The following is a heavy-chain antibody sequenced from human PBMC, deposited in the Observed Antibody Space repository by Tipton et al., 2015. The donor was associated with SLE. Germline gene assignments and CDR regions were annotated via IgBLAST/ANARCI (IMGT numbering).Heavy chain of an antibody. Sequence: GSLRLSCAASGFTFSNYYMAWVRQAPGKGLEWLANISPDGSGSSYADSVRGRFTISRDNAKNSLFLQINSLRTEDTAVYYCAIQEWARFTWGQGTLVTVSS. CDR1: GFTFSNYY. V-gene: IGHV3-7*01. CDR2: ISPDGSGS. J-gene: IGHJ4*02. CDR3: AIQEWARFT. D-gene: IGHD3-3*01.